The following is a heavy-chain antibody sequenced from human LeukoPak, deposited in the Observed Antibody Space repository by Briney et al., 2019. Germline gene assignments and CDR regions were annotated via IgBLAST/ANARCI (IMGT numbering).Heavy chain of an antibody. Sequence: ASVKVSCKASGYTFTGYHMHWVRQAPGQGLEWMGRINPNSGDTNYAQKFQGRVTVTRDTSISTAYVELSRLRSDDMAVYYCARDYCSSTSCLFDYWGQGTLVTVSS. J-gene: IGHJ4*02. V-gene: IGHV1-2*06. CDR1: GYTFTGYH. CDR2: INPNSGDT. D-gene: IGHD2-2*01. CDR3: ARDYCSSTSCLFDY.